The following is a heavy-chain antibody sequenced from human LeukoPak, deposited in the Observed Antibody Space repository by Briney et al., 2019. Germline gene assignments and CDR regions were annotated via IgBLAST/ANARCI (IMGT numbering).Heavy chain of an antibody. CDR3: ARASSSWYYFDY. V-gene: IGHV3-21*01. CDR2: ISTSSSYI. CDR1: GFIFSSYS. D-gene: IGHD6-13*01. J-gene: IGHJ4*02. Sequence: GSLRLSCAASGFIFSSYSMNWVRQAPGKGLEWVSFISTSSSYIYYADSVKGRFTISRDNAKNSLYLQMNSLSAEDTAVYYCARASSSWYYFDYWGQGALVTVSS.